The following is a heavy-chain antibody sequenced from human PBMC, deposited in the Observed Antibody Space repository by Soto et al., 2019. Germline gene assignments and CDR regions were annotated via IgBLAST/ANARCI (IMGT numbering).Heavy chain of an antibody. D-gene: IGHD3-22*01. V-gene: IGHV1-2*02. Sequence: ASVKVSCKASGYTFTGYYMHWVRQAPGQGLEWMGWINPNSGGTNYAQKFQGRVTMTRDTSISTAYMELSGLRSGDTAVYYCAREANGYYVGNRFDPWGQGTLVTVSS. J-gene: IGHJ5*02. CDR2: INPNSGGT. CDR1: GYTFTGYY. CDR3: AREANGYYVGNRFDP.